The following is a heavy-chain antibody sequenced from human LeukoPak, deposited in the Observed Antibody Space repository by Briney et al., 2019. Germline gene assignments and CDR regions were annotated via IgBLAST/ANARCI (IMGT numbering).Heavy chain of an antibody. CDR3: ARAMFYYGSGSYWENWFDP. J-gene: IGHJ5*02. V-gene: IGHV3-30*03. Sequence: GGSLRLSCAASGFSFSSYGMHWVRQAPGKGLEWVAVISYDGSHMYYEDSVKGRFTISRDNAKNSLYLQMNSLRAEDTAVYYCARAMFYYGSGSYWENWFDPWGQGTVVTVSS. D-gene: IGHD3-10*01. CDR2: ISYDGSHM. CDR1: GFSFSSYG.